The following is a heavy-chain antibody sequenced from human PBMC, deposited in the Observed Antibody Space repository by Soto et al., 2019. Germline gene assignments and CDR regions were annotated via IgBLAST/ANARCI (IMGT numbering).Heavy chain of an antibody. CDR2: IWYDGSNK. CDR3: ARGVTTVTTIDY. Sequence: QVQLVESGGGVVQPGRSLRLSCAASGFTFNNYGMHWVRQAPGKGLEWVAVIWYDGSNKYYADSVKGRFTISRDNSKNTLYLQMNSLRAEDTAVYYWARGVTTVTTIDYWGQGTLVTVSS. V-gene: IGHV3-33*01. D-gene: IGHD4-17*01. J-gene: IGHJ4*02. CDR1: GFTFNNYG.